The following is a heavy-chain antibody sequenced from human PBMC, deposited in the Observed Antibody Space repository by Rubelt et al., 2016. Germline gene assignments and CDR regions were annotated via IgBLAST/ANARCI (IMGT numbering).Heavy chain of an antibody. Sequence: LEWIGNIYYSGRTNYSPSLKSRVTISVDTSKDQLSLRLSSVTAADTAVYYCARKVDAIRGSGSYGRMFRPWGQGSLVIVSS. CDR3: ARKVDAIRGSGSYGRMFRP. V-gene: IGHV4-39*07. J-gene: IGHJ5*02. D-gene: IGHD1-26*01. CDR2: IYYSGRT.